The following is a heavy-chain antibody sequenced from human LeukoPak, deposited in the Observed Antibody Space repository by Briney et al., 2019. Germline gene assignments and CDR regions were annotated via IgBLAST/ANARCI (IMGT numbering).Heavy chain of an antibody. V-gene: IGHV3-21*01. J-gene: IGHJ4*02. CDR2: ISSSSSYI. CDR1: GFTFSSYS. CDR3: ARDLRITIFD. Sequence: GGSLRLSCAASGFTFSSYSMHWVRQAPGKGLEWVSSISSSSSYIYYADSVKGRFTISRDNAKNSLYLQMNSLRAEDTTVYYCARDLRITIFDWGQGTLVTVSS. D-gene: IGHD3-9*01.